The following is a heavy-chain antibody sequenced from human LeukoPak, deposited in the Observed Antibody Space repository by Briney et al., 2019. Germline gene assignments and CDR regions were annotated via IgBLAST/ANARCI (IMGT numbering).Heavy chain of an antibody. Sequence: SETLSLTCPVSGGSISSSSACWGWIRQPPGKGLEWIGNIYYRGSTYYNPSLKSRVTISVDTSKNQFSLNLSSVTAADTAVYYCASGPLGFQVSDYWGQGTLVTVSS. CDR1: GGSISSSSAC. D-gene: IGHD1-26*01. J-gene: IGHJ4*02. CDR3: ASGPLGFQVSDY. V-gene: IGHV4-39*01. CDR2: IYYRGST.